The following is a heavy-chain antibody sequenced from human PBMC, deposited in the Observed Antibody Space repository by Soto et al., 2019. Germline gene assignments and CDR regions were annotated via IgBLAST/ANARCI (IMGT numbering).Heavy chain of an antibody. CDR3: ARDELGHYYASSGYHYRYYYGMDV. V-gene: IGHV1-69*05. CDR2: IIPIFGTA. J-gene: IGHJ6*02. CDR1: GGTFSSYA. D-gene: IGHD3-22*01. Sequence: GASVKVSCKASGGTFSSYAISWVRQAPGQGLEWMGGIIPIFGTANYAQKFQGWVTMTRDTSISTAYMELSRLRSDDTAVYYCARDELGHYYASSGYHYRYYYGMDVWGQGTTVTVSS.